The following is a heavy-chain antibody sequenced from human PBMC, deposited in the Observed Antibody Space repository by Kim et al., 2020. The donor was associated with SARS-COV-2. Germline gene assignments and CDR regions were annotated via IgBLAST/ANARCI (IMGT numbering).Heavy chain of an antibody. D-gene: IGHD3-10*01. CDR3: AKDSYGSGSSFDY. Sequence: YEDTVKGRFTISRDNSKTTLYLQMTSLGAEDTAVYYCAKDSYGSGSSFDYWGQGTLVTVSS. V-gene: IGHV3-23*01. J-gene: IGHJ4*02.